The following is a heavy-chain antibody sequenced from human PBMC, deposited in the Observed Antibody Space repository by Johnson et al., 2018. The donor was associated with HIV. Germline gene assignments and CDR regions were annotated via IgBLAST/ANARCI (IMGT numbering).Heavy chain of an antibody. CDR2: ISHEGNKK. V-gene: IGHV3-30*04. CDR3: ARDQFPHSGSDDVRLNDGFDI. D-gene: IGHD1-26*01. Sequence: QVQLVESGGGVVQPGRSLRLSCAASGFTFSSSAMHWVRQAPGKGLEWVAVISHEGNKKHYADSVKGRITISRANSQKTRDLQMHSMRPGDTAVDHCARDQFPHSGSDDVRLNDGFDIWGHGTMVIVSS. J-gene: IGHJ3*02. CDR1: GFTFSSSA.